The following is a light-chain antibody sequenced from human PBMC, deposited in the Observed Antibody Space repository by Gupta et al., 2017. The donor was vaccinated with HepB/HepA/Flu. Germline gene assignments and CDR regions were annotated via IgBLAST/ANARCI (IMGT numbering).Light chain of an antibody. CDR3: QQLNSYPLIT. V-gene: IGKV1-9*01. Sequence: DIQLTQSPSFLSASVGDRVTITCRASQGISSYLAWYQQKPGKAPKLLIYAASTLQSGVPSRFSGSGYGTEFTLTISSLQPEDFATYYCQQLNSYPLITFGPGTKVEIK. CDR2: AAS. J-gene: IGKJ3*01. CDR1: QGISSY.